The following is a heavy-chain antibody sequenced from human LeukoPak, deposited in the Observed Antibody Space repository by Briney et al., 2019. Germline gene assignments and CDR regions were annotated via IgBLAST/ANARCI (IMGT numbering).Heavy chain of an antibody. CDR2: ISYDGSNK. Sequence: GGSLRLSCAASGFTFSSYAMHWVRQAPGKGLEWVAVISYDGSNKYYADSVKGRFTISRDNSKNTLYLQMNSLRAEDTAVYYCARGSAAGTLYWGQGTLVTVSS. J-gene: IGHJ4*02. CDR3: ARGSAAGTLY. D-gene: IGHD6-13*01. V-gene: IGHV3-30-3*01. CDR1: GFTFSSYA.